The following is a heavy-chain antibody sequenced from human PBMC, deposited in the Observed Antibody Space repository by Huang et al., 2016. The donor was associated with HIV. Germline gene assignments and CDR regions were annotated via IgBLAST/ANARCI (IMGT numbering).Heavy chain of an antibody. D-gene: IGHD3-22*01. V-gene: IGHV3-74*01. CDR2: SNSDGGSS. J-gene: IGHJ4*02. CDR3: VRDPRIQSWLNYFDY. CDR1: GFTFSSYW. Sequence: EVQLVESGGGLVQPGVSLRLSCAASGFTFSSYWMHWVRQVPGKGWVWVSRSNSDGGSSGYADSVKCRFTSSRDNAKNTVNLQMNSLRVEDTGVYYCVRDPRIQSWLNYFDYWGQGTLVSVSS.